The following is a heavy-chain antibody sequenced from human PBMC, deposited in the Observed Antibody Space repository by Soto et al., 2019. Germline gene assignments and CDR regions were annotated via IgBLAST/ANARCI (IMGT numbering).Heavy chain of an antibody. Sequence: ASVKVSCKASGYTFTSYDINWVRQATGQGLEWMGWMNPNSGNTGYAQKFQGRVTMTRNTSISTAYMELSSLRSEDTAVYYCARHISNFRYYYYAMDVWGQGTTVTVSS. CDR1: GYTFTSYD. D-gene: IGHD4-4*01. J-gene: IGHJ6*02. CDR2: MNPNSGNT. V-gene: IGHV1-8*01. CDR3: ARHISNFRYYYYAMDV.